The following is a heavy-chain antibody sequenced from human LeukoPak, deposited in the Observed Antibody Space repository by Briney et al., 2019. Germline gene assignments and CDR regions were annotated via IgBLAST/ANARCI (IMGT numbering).Heavy chain of an antibody. J-gene: IGHJ4*02. V-gene: IGHV3-23*01. Sequence: GGSLRLSCAASGFTFSSYAMSWVRQAPGKGLEWVSAISGSGGSTYYADSVKGRFTISRGNSKNTLYLQMNSLRAEDTAVYYCAKDRHRRYSSGWGFDYWGQGTLVTVSS. CDR3: AKDRHRRYSSGWGFDY. CDR1: GFTFSSYA. D-gene: IGHD6-19*01. CDR2: ISGSGGST.